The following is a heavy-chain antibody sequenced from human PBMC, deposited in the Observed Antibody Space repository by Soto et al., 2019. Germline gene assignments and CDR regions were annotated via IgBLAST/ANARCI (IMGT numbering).Heavy chain of an antibody. Sequence: QVQLVQSGTEMKRPGSSVKVSCETSGGTLTNSTFNWVRQAPGQGLEWMGWSIPVLNITNYEQKFQGRINVAAHESTSTAYLELSSLRSEDTAIYFCAKAPTASAPFLFWGQGTLVTVSS. J-gene: IGHJ4*02. V-gene: IGHV1-69*02. CDR1: GGTLTNST. D-gene: IGHD2-21*01. CDR2: SIPVLNIT. CDR3: AKAPTASAPFLF.